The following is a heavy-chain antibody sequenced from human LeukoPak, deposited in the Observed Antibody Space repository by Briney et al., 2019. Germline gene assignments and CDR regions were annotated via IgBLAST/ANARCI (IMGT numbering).Heavy chain of an antibody. Sequence: PGGSLRLSCEASGFTFRSYAKTWVRQAPGKGLEWVSTIDDSGGNTYYADSVKGRFTISRDNSRDALHLQMNSLRVEDTAVYYCAKDGASRGDYHWFDSWGQGTLVTVSS. CDR3: AKDGASRGDYHWFDS. V-gene: IGHV3-23*01. D-gene: IGHD4-17*01. J-gene: IGHJ5*01. CDR2: IDDSGGNT. CDR1: GFTFRSYA.